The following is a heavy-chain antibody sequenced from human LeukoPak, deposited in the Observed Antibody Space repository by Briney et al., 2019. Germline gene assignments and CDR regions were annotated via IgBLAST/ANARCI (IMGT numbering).Heavy chain of an antibody. J-gene: IGHJ4*02. Sequence: GGSLRLSCAASGFTFSSYSMNWVRQAPGKGLEWVSSISSSSSYMYYADSVKGRFTISRDNAKNSLYLQMNSLRAEDTAVYYCARDTGYSGYETDYWGQGTLVTVSS. D-gene: IGHD5-12*01. CDR3: ARDTGYSGYETDY. CDR2: ISSSSSYM. CDR1: GFTFSSYS. V-gene: IGHV3-21*01.